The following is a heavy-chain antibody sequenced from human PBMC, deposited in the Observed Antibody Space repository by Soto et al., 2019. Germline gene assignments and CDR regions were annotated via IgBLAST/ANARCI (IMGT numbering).Heavy chain of an antibody. Sequence: GGSLRLSCAASDFTVISNYMNWVRQAPGKGLEWVSVIYSDGSTYYADSVKGRFTISRDSSKNTLYLQMSSLRAEDTAVYYCARDKYTSGWLEGEASFYYYYGMAVWGQGTTVTVSS. CDR1: DFTVISNY. CDR3: ARDKYTSGWLEGEASFYYYYGMAV. D-gene: IGHD6-19*01. V-gene: IGHV3-53*01. CDR2: IYSDGST. J-gene: IGHJ6*02.